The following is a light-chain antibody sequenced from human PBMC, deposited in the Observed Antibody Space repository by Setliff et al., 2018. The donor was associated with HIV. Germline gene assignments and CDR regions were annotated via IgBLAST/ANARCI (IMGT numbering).Light chain of an antibody. CDR1: KSVRTS. V-gene: IGKV3-11*01. CDR2: ETS. Sequence: EIVLTQSPDTLSLSPGERATLSCRASKSVRTSLAWYQQKPGQPPRLLIYETSHRATGIPARFSGSGSKTDFTLTISSLEPEDFAAYYCQHRYNWPSSTFGQGTRLEIK. J-gene: IGKJ5*01. CDR3: QHRYNWPSST.